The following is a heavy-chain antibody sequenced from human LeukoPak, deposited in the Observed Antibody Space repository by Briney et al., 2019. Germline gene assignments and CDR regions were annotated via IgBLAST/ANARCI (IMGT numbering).Heavy chain of an antibody. D-gene: IGHD3-22*01. J-gene: IGHJ4*02. V-gene: IGHV3-53*01. Sequence: GGSLRLSCAASGFTVSSNYMSWVRRAPGKGLEWVSVIYSGGSTYYADSVKGRFTISRDNSKNTLYLQMNSLRAEDTAVYYCASRAYYYDSSGPNHKIDYWGQGTLVTVSS. CDR3: ASRAYYYDSSGPNHKIDY. CDR1: GFTVSSNY. CDR2: IYSGGST.